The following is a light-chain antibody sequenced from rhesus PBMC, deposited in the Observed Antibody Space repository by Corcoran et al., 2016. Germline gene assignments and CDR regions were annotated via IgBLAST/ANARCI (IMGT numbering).Light chain of an antibody. CDR2: KAS. Sequence: DIQMTQSPSALSASVGDTVTITCRASQYVSTWVAWYQQMPGKAPKVLIYKASMLQSGVPSRFNGTGSGTVFHLTISRLQSEDFATYYCEQYDSRPWAFGQGTKVDIK. V-gene: IGKV1-22*01. CDR1: QYVSTW. J-gene: IGKJ1*01. CDR3: EQYDSRPWA.